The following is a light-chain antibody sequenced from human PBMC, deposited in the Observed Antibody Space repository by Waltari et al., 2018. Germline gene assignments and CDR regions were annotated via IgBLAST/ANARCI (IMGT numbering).Light chain of an antibody. CDR1: QSLVYSDGKTY. CDR3: MQALRSPYS. CDR2: LVS. J-gene: IGKJ2*03. V-gene: IGKV2-40*01. Sequence: DIVMTQTPLSLPVTLGAPASISCRSSQSLVYSDGKTYLDWYLQKPGQSPQLLMYLVSKRASGVPDKFSGSGSGTDFTLKISRVEAEDVGVYYCMQALRSPYSFGQGTKVEIK.